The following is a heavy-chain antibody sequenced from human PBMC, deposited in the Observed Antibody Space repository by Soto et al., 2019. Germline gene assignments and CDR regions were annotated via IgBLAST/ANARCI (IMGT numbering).Heavy chain of an antibody. J-gene: IGHJ4*02. CDR2: IYYSGST. D-gene: IGHD3-22*01. CDR1: GGSISSYY. Sequence: PSETLSLTCTVSGGSISSYYWSWIRQPPGKGLEWIGYIYYSGSTNYNPSLKSRVTISVDTSKNQFSLKLSSVTAADTAVYYCARAGDSSSYYFFDYWGQGTLVTVSS. CDR3: ARAGDSSSYYFFDY. V-gene: IGHV4-59*01.